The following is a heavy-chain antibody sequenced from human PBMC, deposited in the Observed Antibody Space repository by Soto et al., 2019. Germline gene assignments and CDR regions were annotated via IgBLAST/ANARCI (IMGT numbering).Heavy chain of an antibody. V-gene: IGHV4-59*08. D-gene: IGHD6-19*01. CDR1: GGSISSYY. CDR2: IYYSGST. J-gene: IGHJ4*02. CDR3: VRHTGYSSGWYYFDY. Sequence: PSETLSLTCTVSGGSISSYYWSWLRQPPGKGLEWIGYIYYSGSTNYNPSLKSRVTISVDTSKNQFSLKLSSVTAADTAVYYCVRHTGYSSGWYYFDYWGQGIRVTVSS.